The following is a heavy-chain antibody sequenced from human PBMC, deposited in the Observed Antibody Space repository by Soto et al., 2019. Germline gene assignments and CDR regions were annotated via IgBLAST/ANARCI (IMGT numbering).Heavy chain of an antibody. Sequence: EVQLLESGGGLVQPGGSLRLFCAASGFTFSSYAMSWVRQAPGKGLEWVSASSGSGGSTYYADSVKGRFTISRDNSKNTLYLQMNSLRAEDTAVYYCAKVPTLYCSGGSCYPLYYFDYWGQGTLVTVSS. V-gene: IGHV3-23*01. CDR2: SSGSGGST. CDR1: GFTFSSYA. J-gene: IGHJ4*02. D-gene: IGHD2-15*01. CDR3: AKVPTLYCSGGSCYPLYYFDY.